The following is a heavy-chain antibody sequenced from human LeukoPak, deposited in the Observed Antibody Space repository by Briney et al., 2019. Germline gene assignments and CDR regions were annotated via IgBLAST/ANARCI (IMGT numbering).Heavy chain of an antibody. Sequence: GASVKVSCKASVYSFTSYGMNWVPQAPGQGLEWMGWINPKSGGTNYAQKFQGRVTMTRDKSISTAFMELSRLRSDDTAVYYCARDLSITMVRAPFYWGAGAPVTVSS. J-gene: IGHJ4*02. CDR3: ARDLSITMVRAPFY. CDR2: INPKSGGT. D-gene: IGHD3-10*01. V-gene: IGHV1-2*02. CDR1: VYSFTSYG.